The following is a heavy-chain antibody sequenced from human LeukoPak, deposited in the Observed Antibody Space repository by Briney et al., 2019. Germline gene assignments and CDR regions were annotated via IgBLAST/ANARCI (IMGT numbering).Heavy chain of an antibody. V-gene: IGHV4-34*08. CDR1: GFTFSSFW. J-gene: IGHJ4*02. CDR2: IIHSGST. Sequence: GSLRLSCAASGFTFSSFWMSWVRQAPGKGLEWIGEIIHSGSTNYNPSLKSRVTISVDTSKNQFSLRLSSATAADTAVYYCAKEGAGMIDWGQGTLVTVSS. CDR3: AKEGAGMID. D-gene: IGHD1-1*01.